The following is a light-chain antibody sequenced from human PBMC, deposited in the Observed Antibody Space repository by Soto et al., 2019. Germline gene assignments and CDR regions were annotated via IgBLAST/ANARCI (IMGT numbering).Light chain of an antibody. CDR3: SSYTSSSTII. V-gene: IGLV2-14*01. CDR1: SSDVGEYNY. J-gene: IGLJ2*01. CDR2: EVS. Sequence: QSALTQPASVSGSPGQSITISCTGTSSDVGEYNYVSWYQQHPGRAPQLMIYEVSNRPSGVSNRFSGSKSGNTASLTISGLQAEDEADYYCSSYTSSSTIIFGGGTKLTVL.